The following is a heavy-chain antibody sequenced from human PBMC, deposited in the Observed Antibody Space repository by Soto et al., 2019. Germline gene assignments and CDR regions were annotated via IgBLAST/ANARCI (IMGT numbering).Heavy chain of an antibody. J-gene: IGHJ4*02. Sequence: QMQLVESGGGVVQPGTSLTLSCAASGFTFSDYNMHWVRQAPGKGLEWVALISSDGSNKYYADSVKGRFTISRDNSKNMLYLQMNSLRAEDTAVYYCAKDKGYTYGHAFDYWGQGTLFTVSS. CDR2: ISSDGSNK. V-gene: IGHV3-30*18. CDR3: AKDKGYTYGHAFDY. D-gene: IGHD5-18*01. CDR1: GFTFSDYN.